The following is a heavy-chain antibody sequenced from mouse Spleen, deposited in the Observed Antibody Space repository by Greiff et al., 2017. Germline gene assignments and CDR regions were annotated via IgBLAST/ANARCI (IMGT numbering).Heavy chain of an antibody. D-gene: IGHD2-1*01. CDR2: ILPGSGST. J-gene: IGHJ1*01. CDR1: GYTFSSYW. CDR3: ARALYGNYWYFDV. Sequence: VQVVESGAELMKPGASVKISCKATGYTFSSYWIEWVKQRPGHGLEWIGEILPGSGSTNYNEKFKGKATFTADTSSNTAYMQLSSLTSEDSAVYYCARALYGNYWYFDVWGAGTTVTVSS. V-gene: IGHV1-9*01.